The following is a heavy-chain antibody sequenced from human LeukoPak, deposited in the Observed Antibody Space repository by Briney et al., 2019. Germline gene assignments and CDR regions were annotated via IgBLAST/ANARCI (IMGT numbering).Heavy chain of an antibody. CDR2: ISFDGSNK. J-gene: IGHJ4*02. Sequence: GGSLRLSCAAFGFTLSSYAMHWVRQAPGKGLEWVAVISFDGSNKYYADSVKGRFTISRDNSKNTLYLQMNSLRAEDTAVYYCAKGNQRLWPGSFDYWGQGTLVTVSS. D-gene: IGHD5-18*01. CDR1: GFTLSSYA. CDR3: AKGNQRLWPGSFDY. V-gene: IGHV3-30*04.